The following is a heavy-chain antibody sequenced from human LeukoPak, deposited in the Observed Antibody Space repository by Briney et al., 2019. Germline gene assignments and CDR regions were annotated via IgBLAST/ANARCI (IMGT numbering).Heavy chain of an antibody. CDR1: GGTFSSYA. V-gene: IGHV1-69*05. CDR3: ARGSIAARPDRSFDY. D-gene: IGHD6-6*01. CDR2: IIPIFGTA. Sequence: GASVKVSCKASGGTFSSYAISWVRQAPGQGLEWMGGIIPIFGTANYAQKFQGRGAITTDESTSTAYMELSSLRSEDTAVYYCARGSIAARPDRSFDYWGQGTLVTVSS. J-gene: IGHJ4*02.